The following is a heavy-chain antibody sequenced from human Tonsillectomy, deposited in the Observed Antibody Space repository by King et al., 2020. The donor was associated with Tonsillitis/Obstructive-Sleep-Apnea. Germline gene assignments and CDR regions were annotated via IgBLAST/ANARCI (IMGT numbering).Heavy chain of an antibody. CDR3: TTDGDGDYFDY. CDR1: GFTFTNAW. D-gene: IGHD2-21*02. Sequence: VQLVESGGGLVKPGGSLRLSCAASGFTFTNAWMNWVRQAPGKGLEWVGRIKSESDGGPTDYAAPVKGRFTISRDDSKNTVYLQMNSLKTEDTAVYYCTTDGDGDYFDYWGQGTLVTVSS. J-gene: IGHJ4*02. CDR2: IKSESDGGPT. V-gene: IGHV3-15*07.